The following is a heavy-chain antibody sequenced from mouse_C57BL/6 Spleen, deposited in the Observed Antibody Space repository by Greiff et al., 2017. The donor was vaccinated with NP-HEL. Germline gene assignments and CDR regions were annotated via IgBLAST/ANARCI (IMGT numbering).Heavy chain of an antibody. CDR1: GYAFSSSW. J-gene: IGHJ2*01. CDR2: IYPGDGDT. V-gene: IGHV1-82*01. Sequence: VQLQQSGPELVKPGASVKISCKASGYAFSSSWMNWVKQRPGKGLEWIGRIYPGDGDTNYNGKFKGKATLTADKSSSTAYMQLSSLTSEDSAVYFCEREEDYYGYYFDYWGQSTTLTVSS. D-gene: IGHD1-1*01. CDR3: EREEDYYGYYFDY.